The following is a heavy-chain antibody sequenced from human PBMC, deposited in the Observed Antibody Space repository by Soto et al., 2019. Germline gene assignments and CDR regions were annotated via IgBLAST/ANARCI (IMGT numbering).Heavy chain of an antibody. CDR1: GYTFSNYA. CDR2: ISPRDGTT. V-gene: IGHV1-46*01. Sequence: ASVKVSCKASGYTFSNYAMYWVRQAPGQGLEWMGIISPRDGTTTYALKFQGRVTMTRDTSTSTMYMEMSNVRSDDTAVYYCVRGGGTLDYWGQGTLVTVSS. J-gene: IGHJ4*02. CDR3: VRGGGTLDY.